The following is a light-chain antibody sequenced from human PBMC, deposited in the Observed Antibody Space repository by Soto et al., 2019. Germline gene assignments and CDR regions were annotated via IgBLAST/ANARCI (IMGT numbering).Light chain of an antibody. CDR3: QQHETSPPT. CDR2: GAS. V-gene: IGKV3-20*01. CDR1: QTVNSPY. Sequence: EIVLTQSPGTLSLSPGESGILSCRTSQTVNSPYLAWYQQKPGQAPRLLISGASTRATGIPDRFSGSGSGTEFTLTISRLESEDFAVYYCQQHETSPPTFGPGTKVDI. J-gene: IGKJ3*01.